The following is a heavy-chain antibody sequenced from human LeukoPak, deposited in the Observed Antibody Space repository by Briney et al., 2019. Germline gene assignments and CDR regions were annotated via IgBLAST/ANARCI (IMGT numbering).Heavy chain of an antibody. CDR1: GGSISSSSYY. J-gene: IGHJ5*02. CDR2: IYYSGST. CDR3: AKDTVEMATIINWFDP. V-gene: IGHV4-39*02. Sequence: SETLSLTCTVSGGSISSSSYYWGWIRQPPGKGLEWIGSIYYSGSTYYNPSLKSRVTISVDTSKNQFSLKLSSVTAADTAVYYCAKDTVEMATIINWFDPWGQGTLVTVSS. D-gene: IGHD5-24*01.